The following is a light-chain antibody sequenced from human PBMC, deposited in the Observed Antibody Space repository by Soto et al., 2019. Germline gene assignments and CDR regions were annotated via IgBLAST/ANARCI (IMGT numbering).Light chain of an antibody. CDR3: LLYYGVAHLAV. V-gene: IGLV7-43*01. J-gene: IGLJ2*01. CDR2: STS. CDR1: TGAVTSGYY. Sequence: QAVVTQEPSLTVSPGGTVTLTCASSTGAVTSGYYPNWFQQKPGQSPRALIYSTSNKYSWTPARFSGSLLGGKAALTLSGVQPEDEAEYYCLLYYGVAHLAVFGGGTKLTVL.